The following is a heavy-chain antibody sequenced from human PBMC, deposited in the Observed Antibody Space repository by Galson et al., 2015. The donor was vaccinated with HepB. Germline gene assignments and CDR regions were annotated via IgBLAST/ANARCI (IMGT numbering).Heavy chain of an antibody. CDR1: GYTFTSYG. Sequence: SVKVSCKASGYTFTSYGISWVRQAPGQGLEWMGWISAYNGNTNYAQKLQGRVTMTTDTSTSTAYMELRSLRSDDTAAYYCARLTITFGGVIEKIDYWGQGTLVTVSS. CDR2: ISAYNGNT. CDR3: ARLTITFGGVIEKIDY. D-gene: IGHD3-16*02. J-gene: IGHJ4*02. V-gene: IGHV1-18*04.